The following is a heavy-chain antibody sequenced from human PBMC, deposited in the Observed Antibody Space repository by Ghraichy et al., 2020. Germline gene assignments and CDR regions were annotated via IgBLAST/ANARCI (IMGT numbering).Heavy chain of an antibody. CDR1: GFSFSNAW. CDR3: ARDVAYSFHH. V-gene: IGHV3-74*01. CDR2: IYSDGSGA. J-gene: IGHJ1*01. Sequence: GESPNISCAASGFSFSNAWMHWVRQAPGKGLVWVSRIYSDGSGAIYADSVRGRFTISRDNAKSTVYLQMDSLRDDDTAVYYCARDVAYSFHHWGQGTLVTVSS. D-gene: IGHD2-15*01.